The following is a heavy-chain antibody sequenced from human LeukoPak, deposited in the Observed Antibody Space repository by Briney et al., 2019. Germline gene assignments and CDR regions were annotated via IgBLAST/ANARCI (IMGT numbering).Heavy chain of an antibody. D-gene: IGHD4-17*01. CDR3: AKDGRTTVTKVYWFDP. CDR1: GFTFSSYG. Sequence: PGGSLRLSCAASGFTFSSYGMHWVRQAPGKGLEWVAFIRYDGSNKYYADSVKGRFTISRDNSKNTLYLQMNSLRAEDTAVYYCAKDGRTTVTKVYWFDPWGQGTLVTVSS. V-gene: IGHV3-30*02. CDR2: IRYDGSNK. J-gene: IGHJ5*02.